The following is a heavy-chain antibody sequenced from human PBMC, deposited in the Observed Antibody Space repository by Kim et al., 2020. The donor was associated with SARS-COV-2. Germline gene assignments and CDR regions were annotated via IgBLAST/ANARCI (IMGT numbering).Heavy chain of an antibody. Sequence: GGSLRLSCAASGFTVSTYAMSWVRQAPGKGLEWVSEVFGSGDTTYYADSVKGRFTISRDSSHNTLYLQMNSLRAEDTAVYYCVKGPWISGRPPGHWGQGT. D-gene: IGHD3-10*01. CDR2: VFGSGDTT. J-gene: IGHJ4*02. V-gene: IGHV3-23*01. CDR1: GFTVSTYA. CDR3: VKGPWISGRPPGH.